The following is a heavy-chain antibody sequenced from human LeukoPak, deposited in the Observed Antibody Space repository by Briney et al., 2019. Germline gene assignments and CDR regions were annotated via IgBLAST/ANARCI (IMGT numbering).Heavy chain of an antibody. CDR3: ASLVGDDGLYY. V-gene: IGHV1-3*01. D-gene: IGHD3-16*01. CDR1: GYTFTSYA. Sequence: ASVKVSCKASGYTFTSYAMHWVRQAPGQRLEWMGWINAGNGNTKYSQKFQGRVTMTRDTSTSTVYMELSSLRSEDTVVYYCASLVGDDGLYYWGQGTLVTVSS. J-gene: IGHJ4*02. CDR2: INAGNGNT.